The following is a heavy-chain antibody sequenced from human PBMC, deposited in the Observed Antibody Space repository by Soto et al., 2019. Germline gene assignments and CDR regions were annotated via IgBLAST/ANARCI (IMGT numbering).Heavy chain of an antibody. CDR3: ARDRGSSGYYHYYFDY. Sequence: QVQLQESGPGLVKPSQTLSLTCTVSGGSISSGGYYWSWIRQHPGKGLEWIGYIYYSGSTYYNPSLKSRVTISVDTSKNQFSLKLSSVTAADTAVYYCARDRGSSGYYHYYFDYWGQGTLVTVSS. J-gene: IGHJ4*02. CDR2: IYYSGST. CDR1: GGSISSGGYY. V-gene: IGHV4-31*03. D-gene: IGHD3-22*01.